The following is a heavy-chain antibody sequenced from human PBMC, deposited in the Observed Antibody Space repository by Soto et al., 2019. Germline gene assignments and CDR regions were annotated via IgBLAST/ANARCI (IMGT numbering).Heavy chain of an antibody. CDR1: GGSISSSNW. CDR2: IYHSGST. D-gene: IGHD3-10*01. Sequence: PSETLSLTCAVSGGSISSSNWWSWVRQPPGKGLEWIGEIYHSGSTNYNPSLKRRVTISVDKSKNQFPLKLSSVTAADTAVYYCARVSGSYYYGMDVWGQGTTVT. V-gene: IGHV4-4*02. J-gene: IGHJ6*02. CDR3: ARVSGSYYYGMDV.